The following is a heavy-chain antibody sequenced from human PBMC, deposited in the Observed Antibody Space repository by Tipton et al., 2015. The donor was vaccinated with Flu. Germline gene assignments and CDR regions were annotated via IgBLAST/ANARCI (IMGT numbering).Heavy chain of an antibody. CDR3: ARDRSPGLERLDYYYMDV. CDR1: AGTFSSFE. D-gene: IGHD3-10*01. CDR2: IIPMFGTA. V-gene: IGHV1-69*01. Sequence: QLVQSGAEVKKPGSSVKVSCKASAGTFSSFEISWVRQAPGQGLEWMGGIIPMFGTAAYAQKFQGRVTITADESTTTVYMGLSGLRSDDTAVYYCARDRSPGLERLDYYYMDVWGKGTTVTVSS. J-gene: IGHJ6*03.